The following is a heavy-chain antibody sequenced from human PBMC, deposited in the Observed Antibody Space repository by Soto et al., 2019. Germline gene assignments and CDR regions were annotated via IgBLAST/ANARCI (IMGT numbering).Heavy chain of an antibody. V-gene: IGHV4-34*01. J-gene: IGHJ2*01. Sequence: PSETLSLTCAVYGGSFSGYYWSWIRQPPGKGLEWIGGINHSGSTNYNPSLKSRVTISVDTSKNQFSLKLSSVTAADTAVYYCASTWRPHWYFDLWGRGTLVTVSS. D-gene: IGHD3-16*01. CDR1: GGSFSGYY. CDR2: INHSGST. CDR3: ASTWRPHWYFDL.